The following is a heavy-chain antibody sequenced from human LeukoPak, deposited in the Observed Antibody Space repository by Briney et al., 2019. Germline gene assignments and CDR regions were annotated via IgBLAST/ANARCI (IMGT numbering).Heavy chain of an antibody. J-gene: IGHJ4*02. CDR2: IDPSDSYT. V-gene: IGHV5-10-1*01. Sequence: GESLRISCKGSGYSFTTYWISWVPQMPGKGLECMGRIDPSDSYTNYSPSFQGHVTISADKSISTAYLQWSSLKASDTAMYYCVRHEGGCSFGSDWGQGTLVTVSS. CDR1: GYSFTTYW. CDR3: VRHEGGCSFGSD. D-gene: IGHD5-18*01.